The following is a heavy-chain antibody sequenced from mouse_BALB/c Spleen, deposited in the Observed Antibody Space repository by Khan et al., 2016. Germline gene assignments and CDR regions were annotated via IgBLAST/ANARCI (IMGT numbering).Heavy chain of an antibody. J-gene: IGHJ2*01. Sequence: QVQLQQSGAELAKPGASVKMSCKASGYTFTHYWMHWVKQRPGQGLEWIGYINPSAGYTYYNQKFKDKATLTADKSSSTVYMQLSSLTSEDSAVXFCARIEWRDVVHYWGQRTTLTVSS. CDR1: GYTFTHYW. CDR2: INPSAGYT. D-gene: IGHD1-3*01. CDR3: ARIEWRDVVHY. V-gene: IGHV1-7*01.